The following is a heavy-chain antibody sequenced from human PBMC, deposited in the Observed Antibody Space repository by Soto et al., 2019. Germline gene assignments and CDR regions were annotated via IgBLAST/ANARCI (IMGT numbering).Heavy chain of an antibody. D-gene: IGHD3-3*01. CDR1: GFTFSSYA. Sequence: QVQLVESEGGVVQPGRSLRLSCAASGFTFSSYAMHWVRQAPGKGLEWVAVISYDGSNKYYADSVKGRFTISGDNSKNTLYLQMNSLRAEDTAVYYCARDKRDLRFLEWSYYFDYWGQGTLVTVSS. CDR3: ARDKRDLRFLEWSYYFDY. J-gene: IGHJ4*02. CDR2: ISYDGSNK. V-gene: IGHV3-30-3*01.